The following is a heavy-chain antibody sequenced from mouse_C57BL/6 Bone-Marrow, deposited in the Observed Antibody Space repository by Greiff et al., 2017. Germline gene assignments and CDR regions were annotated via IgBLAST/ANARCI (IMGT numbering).Heavy chain of an antibody. D-gene: IGHD2-1*01. V-gene: IGHV5-16*01. CDR2: INYDGSST. Sequence: EVKLVESEGGLVQPGSSMKLSCTASGFTFSDYYMAWVRQVPEKGLEWVANINYDGSSTYYLDSLKSRFIISRDNAKNILYLQMSSLKSEDTATYYCARGHGNFFDYWGQGTTLTVSS. J-gene: IGHJ2*01. CDR1: GFTFSDYY. CDR3: ARGHGNFFDY.